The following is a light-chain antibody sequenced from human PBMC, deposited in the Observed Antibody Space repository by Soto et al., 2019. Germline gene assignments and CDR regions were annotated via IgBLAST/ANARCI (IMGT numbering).Light chain of an antibody. V-gene: IGKV1-33*01. CDR1: QDITNY. CDR3: QQYDNLPLT. CDR2: DAS. J-gene: IGKJ4*01. Sequence: DIQMTQSPSSLSASVGARVTITCQASQDITNYLNWYKQKPGKAPKLLSYDASNLETGVPSRFSGSGSGTDFTFTISSLQPEDIATYYCQQYDNLPLTFGGGTKVDIK.